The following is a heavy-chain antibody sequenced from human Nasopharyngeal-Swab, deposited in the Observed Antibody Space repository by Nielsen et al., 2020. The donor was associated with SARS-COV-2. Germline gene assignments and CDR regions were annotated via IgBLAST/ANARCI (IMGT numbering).Heavy chain of an antibody. CDR1: GGTFSKYA. J-gene: IGHJ4*02. Sequence: SVKVSCKVSGGTFSKYAISWVRQAPGQGLEWMGGIIVNLGMTKYAQKLKDSVIINADESTGTAYMELSSLRSEDTAVYYCATWGIGYGENAHATFDSWGQGTQVTVSS. CDR3: ATWGIGYGENAHATFDS. CDR2: IIVNLGMT. V-gene: IGHV1-69*10. D-gene: IGHD4-17*01.